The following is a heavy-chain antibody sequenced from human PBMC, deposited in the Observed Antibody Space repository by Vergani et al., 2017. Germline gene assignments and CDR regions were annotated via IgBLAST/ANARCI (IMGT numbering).Heavy chain of an antibody. CDR3: ARGRTLAAGYYYYYYYMDV. V-gene: IGHV4-61*02. J-gene: IGHJ6*03. CDR2: IYYSGRT. CDR1: GGSISGVSYY. Sequence: QVQLQESGPGLVKPSQSLSLTCTVSGGSISGVSYYLSWVRQPAGKGLEWIGRIYYSGRTDYNPSLESRVTISVDTSKNTFSLKLSSVTAADTAVYYCARGRTLAAGYYYYYYYMDVWGKGTTVTVSS. D-gene: IGHD6-13*01.